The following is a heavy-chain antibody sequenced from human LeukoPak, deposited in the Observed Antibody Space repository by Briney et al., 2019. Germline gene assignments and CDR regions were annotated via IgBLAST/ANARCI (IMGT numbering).Heavy chain of an antibody. CDR3: AREGTVTTPDY. CDR1: GGSISSYY. V-gene: IGHV4-59*01. D-gene: IGHD4-17*01. CDR2: IYHSGST. J-gene: IGHJ4*02. Sequence: SETLSLTCTVSGGSISSYYWSWIRQPPGEGLEWIGYIYHSGSTNYNPSLKSRVTISVDTSKNQFSLKLSSVTAADTAVYYCAREGTVTTPDYWGQGTLVTVSS.